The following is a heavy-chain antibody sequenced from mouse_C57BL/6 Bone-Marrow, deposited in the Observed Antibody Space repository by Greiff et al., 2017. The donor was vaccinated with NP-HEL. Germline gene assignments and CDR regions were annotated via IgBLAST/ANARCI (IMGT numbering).Heavy chain of an antibody. CDR2: SRNKANDYTT. V-gene: IGHV7-1*01. CDR3: ARGGYFDY. J-gene: IGHJ2*01. CDR1: GFTFSDFY. Sequence: EVHLVESGGGLVQSGRSLRLSCATSGFTFSDFYMAWVRQAPGKGLEWIAASRNKANDYTTEYSASVKGRFIVSRDTSQSILYLQMNALRAEDTAIYYCARGGYFDYWGQGTTLTVSS.